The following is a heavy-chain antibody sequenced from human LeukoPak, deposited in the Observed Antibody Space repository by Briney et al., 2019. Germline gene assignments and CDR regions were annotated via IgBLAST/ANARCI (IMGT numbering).Heavy chain of an antibody. Sequence: PSETLSLTCTVSGGSISGYYWSRIREHPGKGLEWIGYIYYSGSTYYNPSLKSRVTISVDTSKNQFSLKLSSVTAADTAVYYCASGATVTPAYYFDYWGQGTLVTDSS. CDR3: ASGATVTPAYYFDY. V-gene: IGHV4-31*03. D-gene: IGHD4-17*01. J-gene: IGHJ4*02. CDR2: IYYSGST. CDR1: GGSISGYY.